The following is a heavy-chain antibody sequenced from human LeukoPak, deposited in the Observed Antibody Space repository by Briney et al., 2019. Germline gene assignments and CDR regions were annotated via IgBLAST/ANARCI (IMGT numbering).Heavy chain of an antibody. CDR1: GFTFSNSA. D-gene: IGHD6-19*01. CDR3: ARGLAISSSGWYDTFDY. CDR2: ISTYGDRT. J-gene: IGHJ4*02. Sequence: GGSLRLSCAASGFTFSNSAMYWVRQAPGKGLEFVSVISTYGDRTYYADSVKGRFTISRDNSKNTLCLQMGSLRADDMAVYYCARGLAISSSGWYDTFDYWGQGALVTVSS. V-gene: IGHV3-64*02.